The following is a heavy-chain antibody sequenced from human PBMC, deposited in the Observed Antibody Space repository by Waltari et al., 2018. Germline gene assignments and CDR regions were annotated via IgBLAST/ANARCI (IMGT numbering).Heavy chain of an antibody. CDR1: GYSFTNYW. CDR3: ARLRASYCTKGVCYSGYDY. CDR2: IYPGYSVT. Sequence: EVQLVQSGAEVKKPGESLRISCQGSGYSFTNYWIGWVRQIPGKGLEWLGIIYPGYSVTGISPSFQGQVTISAAKSISTADLQWNSLKSSDTAMYYCARLRASYCTKGVCYSGYDYWGQGTLVTVSS. J-gene: IGHJ4*02. D-gene: IGHD2-8*01. V-gene: IGHV5-51*01.